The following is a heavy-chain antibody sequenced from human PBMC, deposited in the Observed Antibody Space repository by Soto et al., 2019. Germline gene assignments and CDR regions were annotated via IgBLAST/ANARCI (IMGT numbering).Heavy chain of an antibody. CDR3: ARDRDIVVVPAAMPAYHWFDP. J-gene: IGHJ5*02. CDR2: ISSSSSYI. Sequence: GGSLRLSCAASGFTFSSYSMNWVRQAPGKGLEWVSSISSSSSYIYYADSVKGRFTISRDNAKNSLYLQMNSLRAEDTAVYYCARDRDIVVVPAAMPAYHWFDPWGQGTLVTVSS. D-gene: IGHD2-2*01. V-gene: IGHV3-21*01. CDR1: GFTFSSYS.